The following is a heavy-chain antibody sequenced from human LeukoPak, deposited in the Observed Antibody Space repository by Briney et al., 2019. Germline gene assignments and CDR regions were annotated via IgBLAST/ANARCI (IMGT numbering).Heavy chain of an antibody. CDR3: AKPYGSGSYNY. V-gene: IGHV3-23*01. CDR1: GFSFSIYA. Sequence: GRSLRRSCAASGFSFSIYAMSWVRQAPGRGLEWVSAISDTGGSTYYADSVKGRFTISRDNSKNTLYLQMNSLRAEDTAVYYCAKPYGSGSYNYWGQGALVTVSS. D-gene: IGHD3-10*01. CDR2: ISDTGGST. J-gene: IGHJ4*02.